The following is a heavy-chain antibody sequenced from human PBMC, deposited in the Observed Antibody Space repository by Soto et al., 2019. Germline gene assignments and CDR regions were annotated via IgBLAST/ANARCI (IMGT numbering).Heavy chain of an antibody. CDR1: GGSISGYY. V-gene: IGHV4-59*08. Sequence: SETLSLTCTVSGGSISGYYWSWIRQPPGKRLEWIGYIYYTGSTNYNPSLRSRVTVSIDTSKNQFSLKLSSVTAADTAVYYCARYPRLDYWGQGTLVTVSS. J-gene: IGHJ4*02. CDR2: IYYTGST. CDR3: ARYPRLDY.